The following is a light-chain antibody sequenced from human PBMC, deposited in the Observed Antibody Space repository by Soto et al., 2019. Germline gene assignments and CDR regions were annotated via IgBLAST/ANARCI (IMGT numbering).Light chain of an antibody. CDR3: LQYGRSPWT. J-gene: IGKJ1*01. Sequence: EIVLTQSPGTLSLSPGEGATLSCRASQSVSDNYLAWYQQKPGQAPRLLIYGASTRATGIPDRFSGSGSGTDFTLTISRLEPEDFAVYHCLQYGRSPWTFGQGTTVDIK. CDR1: QSVSDNY. V-gene: IGKV3-20*01. CDR2: GAS.